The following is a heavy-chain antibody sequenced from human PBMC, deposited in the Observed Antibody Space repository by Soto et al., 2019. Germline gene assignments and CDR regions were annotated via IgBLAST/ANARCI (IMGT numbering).Heavy chain of an antibody. D-gene: IGHD1-26*01. CDR3: ARVIIGGEPEH. V-gene: IGHV1-18*01. J-gene: IGHJ1*01. CDR1: GYTFTTYG. CDR2: ISGYNGNT. Sequence: QVQLVQSGAEVKKPGASVKVSCKTSGYTFTTYGISWVRQAPGQGLEWMGWISGYNGNTNYAQDVQGRVTMTTDTSTRTGYMELRSLRSDDTAVYYCARVIIGGEPEHWGQGTLVTVSS.